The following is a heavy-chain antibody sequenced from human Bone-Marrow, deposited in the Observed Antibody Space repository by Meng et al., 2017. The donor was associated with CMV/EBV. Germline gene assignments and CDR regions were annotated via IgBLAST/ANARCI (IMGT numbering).Heavy chain of an antibody. V-gene: IGHV3-11*06. J-gene: IGHJ4*02. CDR3: ARDLTIFGGGY. CDR1: GFTFSDYY. CDR2: ISSSSSYI. D-gene: IGHD3-3*01. Sequence: GGSLRLSCAASGFTFSDYYMSWIRQAPGQGLEWVSSISSSSSYIYYADSVKGRFTISRDNAKNSLYLQMNSLRAEDTAVYYCARDLTIFGGGYWGQGTLVTVSS.